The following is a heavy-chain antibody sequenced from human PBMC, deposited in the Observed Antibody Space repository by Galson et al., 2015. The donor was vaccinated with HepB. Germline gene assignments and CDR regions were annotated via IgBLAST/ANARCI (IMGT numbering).Heavy chain of an antibody. D-gene: IGHD5-12*01. J-gene: IGHJ6*02. V-gene: IGHV3-30*03. CDR1: GFAFNNYG. Sequence: SLRLSCAASGFAFNNYGMHWVRQAPGKGLEWVAVISYDGSNEHYADSVKGRFTISRDNSKNTLYLQMNSLRAEDTAVYYSALLIYGMDVWGQGTTVTVSS. CDR3: ALLIYGMDV. CDR2: ISYDGSNE.